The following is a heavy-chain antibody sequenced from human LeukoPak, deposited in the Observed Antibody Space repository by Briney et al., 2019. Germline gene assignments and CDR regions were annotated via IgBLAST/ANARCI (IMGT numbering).Heavy chain of an antibody. CDR2: ISSSSSYI. V-gene: IGHV3-21*01. CDR1: GFTFSSYS. Sequence: PGGSLRLSCAASGFTFSSYSMNWVRQAPGKGLEWVSSISSSSSYIYYADSVKGRFTISRDNAKNSLYLQMNSLRAEDTAVYYCARDRFIPTVRGKLDWFDPWGQGTLVTVSS. J-gene: IGHJ5*02. D-gene: IGHD3-10*01. CDR3: ARDRFIPTVRGKLDWFDP.